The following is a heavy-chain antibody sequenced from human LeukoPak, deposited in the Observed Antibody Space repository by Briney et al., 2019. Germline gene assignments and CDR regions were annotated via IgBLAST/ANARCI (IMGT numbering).Heavy chain of an antibody. V-gene: IGHV4-39*07. CDR1: GGSISSSSYY. J-gene: IGHJ6*03. Sequence: SETLSLTCTVSGGSISSSSYYWGWIRQPPGKGLEWIGSIYYSGSTYYNPSLKSRVTISVDTSKNQFSLKLSSVTAADTAVYYCARAPVTPFWSGYYTSDYYYYMDVWGKGTTVTVSS. D-gene: IGHD3-3*01. CDR2: IYYSGST. CDR3: ARAPVTPFWSGYYTSDYYYYMDV.